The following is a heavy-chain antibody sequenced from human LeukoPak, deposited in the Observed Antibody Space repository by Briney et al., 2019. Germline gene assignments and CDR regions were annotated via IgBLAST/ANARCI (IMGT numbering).Heavy chain of an antibody. Sequence: MPSETLSLTCTVSGGSISSYYWSWIRQPPGKGLEWIGYIYYSGSTNYNPSLKSRVTISVDTSKNQFSLKLSSVTAADTAVYYCARDIPATTIFGVVIPSTSRYYGMDVWGQGTTVTVSS. V-gene: IGHV4-59*01. CDR1: GGSISSYY. J-gene: IGHJ6*02. D-gene: IGHD3-3*01. CDR3: ARDIPATTIFGVVIPSTSRYYGMDV. CDR2: IYYSGST.